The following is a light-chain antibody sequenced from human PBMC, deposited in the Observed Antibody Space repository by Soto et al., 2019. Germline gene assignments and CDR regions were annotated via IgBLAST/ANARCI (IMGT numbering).Light chain of an antibody. CDR2: GAS. J-gene: IGKJ1*01. V-gene: IGKV3-20*01. CDR3: QKYGSSPWT. Sequence: EIVLTQPPGTLSLSPGERATLSCRASQSVSSSYLAWYQQKPGQAPRLLIYGASSRATGIPDRFSGRGSGTDFTLTISRLEPEDFAVYYCQKYGSSPWTFGQGTKVEIK. CDR1: QSVSSSY.